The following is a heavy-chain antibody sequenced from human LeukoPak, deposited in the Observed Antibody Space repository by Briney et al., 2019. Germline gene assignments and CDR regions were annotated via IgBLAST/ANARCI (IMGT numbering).Heavy chain of an antibody. CDR2: VKSKTDGGTT. V-gene: IGHV3-15*01. D-gene: IGHD1-14*01. CDR1: GFTFSNAW. J-gene: IGHJ6*03. Sequence: GGSLSLSCAAYGFTFSNAWMSWVRQAPGKGREWVGRVKSKTDGGTTDYAAPVKGRFTISRDNSKNTLYLQMNSLKTEDTAVYYCTTQVRNYYYYMDVWGKGTTVTVSS. CDR3: TTQVRNYYYYMDV.